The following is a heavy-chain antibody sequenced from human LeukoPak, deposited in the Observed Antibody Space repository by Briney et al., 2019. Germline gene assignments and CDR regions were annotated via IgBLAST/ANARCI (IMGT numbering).Heavy chain of an antibody. Sequence: GSLRLSCAASGFTFSSYSMNWVRQAPGKGLEWVSSISSSSSYIYYADSVKGRFTISRDNAKNSLYLQMDSLRAEDTAVYYCAGGATYYDFWSGTNYYYYGMDVWGQGTTVTVSS. V-gene: IGHV3-21*01. D-gene: IGHD3-3*01. J-gene: IGHJ6*02. CDR2: ISSSSSYI. CDR1: GFTFSSYS. CDR3: AGGATYYDFWSGTNYYYYGMDV.